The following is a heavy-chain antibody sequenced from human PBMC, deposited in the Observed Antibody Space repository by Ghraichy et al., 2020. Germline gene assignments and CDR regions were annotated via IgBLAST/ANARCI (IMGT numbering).Heavy chain of an antibody. J-gene: IGHJ6*02. Sequence: SVKVSCKASEGTFSNYAISWVRQAPGQGLEWKGGIIPISGTASYPQKFQGRVTITADESTSKGYMELSSLRSGDTAVYYCARGEYYGSGSYYKFYYYDMDVWGQGTTVTVSS. D-gene: IGHD3-10*01. CDR2: IIPISGTA. CDR1: EGTFSNYA. CDR3: ARGEYYGSGSYYKFYYYDMDV. V-gene: IGHV1-69*13.